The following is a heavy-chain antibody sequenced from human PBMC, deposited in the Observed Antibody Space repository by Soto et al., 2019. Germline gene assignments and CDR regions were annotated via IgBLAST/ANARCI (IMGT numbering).Heavy chain of an antibody. CDR2: ISYDGSNK. Sequence: GGSLRLSCAASGFTFSSYGMHWVRQAPGKGLEWVAVISYDGSNKYYADSVKGRFTISRDNSKNTLYLQMNSLRAEDTAVYYCAKDGALTTVTTEPYYYYYGMDVWGQETTVTVSS. CDR3: AKDGALTTVTTEPYYYYYGMDV. D-gene: IGHD4-4*01. CDR1: GFTFSSYG. V-gene: IGHV3-30*18. J-gene: IGHJ6*02.